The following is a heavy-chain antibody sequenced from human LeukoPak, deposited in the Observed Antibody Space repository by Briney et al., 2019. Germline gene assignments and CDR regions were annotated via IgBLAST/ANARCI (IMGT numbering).Heavy chain of an antibody. J-gene: IGHJ4*02. V-gene: IGHV3-21*01. CDR3: ARDRGGGAAAGLFDY. CDR2: ISSSSSYI. D-gene: IGHD6-13*01. CDR1: GFTFSSYS. Sequence: GGSLRLSCAASGFTFSSYSMNWVRQAPGQGLEWVSSISSSSSYIYYADSVKGRFTISRDNAKNSLYLQMNSLRAADTAVYYWARDRGGGAAAGLFDYWGQGTLVTVSS.